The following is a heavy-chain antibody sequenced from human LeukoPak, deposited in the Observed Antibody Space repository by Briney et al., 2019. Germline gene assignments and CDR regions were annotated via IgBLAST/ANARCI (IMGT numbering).Heavy chain of an antibody. Sequence: GRSLRLSCAAFGFTFSSYGMHWVRQAPGKGLEWVAVISYDGSNKYYADSVKGRFTISRDNSKNTLYLQMNSLRAEDTAVYYCAKDQGYCSGGSCYPWNGMDVWGKGTTVTVSS. CDR3: AKDQGYCSGGSCYPWNGMDV. D-gene: IGHD2-15*01. J-gene: IGHJ6*04. V-gene: IGHV3-30*18. CDR2: ISYDGSNK. CDR1: GFTFSSYG.